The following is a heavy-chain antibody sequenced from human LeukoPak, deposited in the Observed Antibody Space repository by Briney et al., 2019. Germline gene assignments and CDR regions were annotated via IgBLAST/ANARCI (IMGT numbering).Heavy chain of an antibody. D-gene: IGHD3-22*01. V-gene: IGHV4-34*01. CDR1: GGSFSGYY. CDR2: INHSGST. CDR3: ARLDSYYYYGMDV. Sequence: PETLSLTCAVYGGSFSGYYWSWIRQPPGKGLEWIGEINHSGSTNYNPSLKSRVTISVDTSKNQFSLRLSSVTAADTAVYYCARLDSYYYYGMDVWGQGTTVTVSS. J-gene: IGHJ6*02.